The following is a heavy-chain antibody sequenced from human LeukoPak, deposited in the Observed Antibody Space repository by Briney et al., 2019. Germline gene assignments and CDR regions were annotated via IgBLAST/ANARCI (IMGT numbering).Heavy chain of an antibody. CDR1: VFTFSSYG. CDR3: AKGIAVAGRGISP. V-gene: IGHV3-23*01. Sequence: PGWSLRLSCAACVFTFSSYGMSWVRQAPGKGLEWVSAIRGSGGSTFYADSVKGRFTNSRDNSQNPLYLQMNSLRAEDTAVYYCAKGIAVAGRGISPWGQGTLVTVSS. D-gene: IGHD6-19*01. CDR2: IRGSGGST. J-gene: IGHJ5*02.